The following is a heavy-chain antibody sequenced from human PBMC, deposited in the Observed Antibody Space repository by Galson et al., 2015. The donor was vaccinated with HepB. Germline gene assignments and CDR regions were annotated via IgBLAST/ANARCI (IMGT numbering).Heavy chain of an antibody. CDR1: GFTFSSYE. CDR3: ARVGILDYYGMDV. Sequence: SLRLSCAASGFTFSSYEMNWVRQAPGKGLEWVSYISSSGSTIYYADSVKGRFTISRDNAKNSLYLQMNSLRAEDTAVYYCARVGILDYYGMDVWGQGTTVTVSS. D-gene: IGHD3-3*02. J-gene: IGHJ6*02. CDR2: ISSSGSTI. V-gene: IGHV3-48*03.